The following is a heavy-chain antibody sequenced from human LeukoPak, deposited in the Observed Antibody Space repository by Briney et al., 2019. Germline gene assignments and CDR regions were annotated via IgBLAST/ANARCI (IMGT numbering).Heavy chain of an antibody. D-gene: IGHD2-8*01. CDR1: GFTFSNYG. Sequence: GGSLRLSCAAPGFTFSNYGMHRVRQAPGKGLEWVAFIWYDGSNRYYADSVKGRFTISRDNSENTLFLQMSSLRTEDTAVYYCAKDPLGFCTRATCRYLDSWGQGTLVTVSS. CDR3: AKDPLGFCTRATCRYLDS. V-gene: IGHV3-30*02. J-gene: IGHJ4*02. CDR2: IWYDGSNR.